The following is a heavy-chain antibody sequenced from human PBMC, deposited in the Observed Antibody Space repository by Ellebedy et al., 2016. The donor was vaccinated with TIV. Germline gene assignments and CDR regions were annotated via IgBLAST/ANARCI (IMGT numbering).Heavy chain of an antibody. J-gene: IGHJ4*02. Sequence: GESLKISCKASGYTFTNYWIGWVRQMPGKGLEWMGIIYPTDSDTRYSPPFQGQVPISADKSISTAYLQWNSLKASDTAMFYCARPSDWNDGYFHYWGQGTLVTVSS. D-gene: IGHD1-1*01. CDR2: IYPTDSDT. CDR3: ARPSDWNDGYFHY. V-gene: IGHV5-51*01. CDR1: GYTFTNYW.